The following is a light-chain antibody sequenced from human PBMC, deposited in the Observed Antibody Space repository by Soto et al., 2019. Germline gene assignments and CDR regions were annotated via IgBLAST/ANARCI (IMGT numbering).Light chain of an antibody. Sequence: DIQMTQSPSSLSASVGDRVTITCRASQSISSYLNWYQQKPGKAPKLLIYAASSLQSGVPSRFSGSGAGTDFTLTISSLQHEDFATYYCQQSYSTPITFGRGTRLEIK. CDR3: QQSYSTPIT. CDR1: QSISSY. CDR2: AAS. J-gene: IGKJ5*01. V-gene: IGKV1-39*01.